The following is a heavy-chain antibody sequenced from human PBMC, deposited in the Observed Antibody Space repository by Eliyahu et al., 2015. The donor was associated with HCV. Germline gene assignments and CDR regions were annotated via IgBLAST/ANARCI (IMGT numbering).Heavy chain of an antibody. CDR1: GGSISSGNYY. D-gene: IGHD6-13*01. CDR2: INYSGRT. V-gene: IGHV4-39*01. J-gene: IGHJ4*02. Sequence: QLQLQESGPGLVKPSETLSLICTVSGGSISSGNYYWAWIRQPPGKGLEWIASINYSGRTYPNSSLKSRVTISVDTSKNQFSLKLSSVTAADTAVYYCARLGAIAGTFDYWGQGTLVTVSS. CDR3: ARLGAIAGTFDY.